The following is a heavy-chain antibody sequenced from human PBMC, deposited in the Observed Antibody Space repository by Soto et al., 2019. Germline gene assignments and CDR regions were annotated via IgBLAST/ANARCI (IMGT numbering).Heavy chain of an antibody. CDR2: IIPIFGTA. CDR1: GGIFSSYA. V-gene: IGHV1-69*06. Sequence: QVHLEQSGAEVKMPGSSVKVACKTSGGIFSSYAFNWVRQAPGQGLEWMGGIIPIFGTANYAQKFQGRVTITADTSANTVYLELSSLRSEDTAVYYCASTKYDSSAYYYWYLGLWGRGTLVTVSS. D-gene: IGHD3-22*01. CDR3: ASTKYDSSAYYYWYLGL. J-gene: IGHJ2*01.